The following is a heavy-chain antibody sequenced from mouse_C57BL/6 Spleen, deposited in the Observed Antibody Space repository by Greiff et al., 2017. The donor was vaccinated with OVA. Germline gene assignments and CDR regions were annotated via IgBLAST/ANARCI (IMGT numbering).Heavy chain of an antibody. V-gene: IGHV5-6*01. CDR2: ISSGGSYT. D-gene: IGHD1-1*01. CDR1: GFTFSSYG. CDR3: ARPFSTYYYGSSYDYFDY. J-gene: IGHJ2*01. Sequence: EVQRVESGGDLVKPGGSLKLSCAASGFTFSSYGMSWARQTPDKRLEWVATISSGGSYTYYPDSVKGRFTISRDNAKNTLYLQMSSLKSEDTAMYYCARPFSTYYYGSSYDYFDYWGQGTTLTVSS.